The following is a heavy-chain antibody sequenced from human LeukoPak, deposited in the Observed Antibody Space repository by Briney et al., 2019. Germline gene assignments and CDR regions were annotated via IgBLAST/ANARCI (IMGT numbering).Heavy chain of an antibody. D-gene: IGHD6-19*01. Sequence: SETLSLTCAVSGGSISSSNWWSWVRQPPGKGLEWIGEIYHSGSTSYNPSLKSRVTISVDTSKNQFSLKLSSVTAADTAVYYCARGNKWLQKRWRFDYWGQGALVTVSS. CDR3: ARGNKWLQKRWRFDY. J-gene: IGHJ4*02. CDR2: IYHSGST. V-gene: IGHV4-4*02. CDR1: GGSISSSNW.